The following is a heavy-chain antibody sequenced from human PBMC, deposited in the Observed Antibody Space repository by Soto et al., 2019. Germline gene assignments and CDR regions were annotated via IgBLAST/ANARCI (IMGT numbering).Heavy chain of an antibody. CDR1: GYTFTGYY. CDR3: AVLPRGPQTTVVTLYFDL. Sequence: QVQLVQSGAEVKKPGASVKVSCKASGYTFTGYYMHWVRQAPGQGLEWMGWINPNSGGTNYAQKFQGRVTMTRDTAISTAYMELSRLRSDDTAVYYCAVLPRGPQTTVVTLYFDLWGRGTLVTVSS. V-gene: IGHV1-2*02. CDR2: INPNSGGT. D-gene: IGHD4-17*01. J-gene: IGHJ2*01.